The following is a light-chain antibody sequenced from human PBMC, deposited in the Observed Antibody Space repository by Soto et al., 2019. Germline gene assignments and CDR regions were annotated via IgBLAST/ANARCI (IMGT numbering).Light chain of an antibody. CDR2: DVS. Sequence: GDRVTITCRASQDIRRALAWYQQKPGKAPKILIYDVSTLESGVPSRFSGSSSGTDFTLTISSLQPVDFATYYCQQFNSYPITFGQGTRLVIK. CDR3: QQFNSYPIT. V-gene: IGKV1-13*02. J-gene: IGKJ5*01. CDR1: QDIRRA.